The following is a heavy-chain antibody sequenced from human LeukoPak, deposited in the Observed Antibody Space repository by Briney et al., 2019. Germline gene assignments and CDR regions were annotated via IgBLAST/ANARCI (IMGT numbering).Heavy chain of an antibody. V-gene: IGHV4-59*01. Sequence: SETLSLTCSVSGDSISTYYCSWIRQPPGKALEWIGYVYYSGTTDYNPSLKSRVTISVDTSKMQFSLNLNSVTAADTAVYYCSASKQLWLRGLFDYWGQGTLVTVSS. J-gene: IGHJ4*02. CDR3: SASKQLWLRGLFDY. CDR1: GDSISTYY. CDR2: VYYSGTT. D-gene: IGHD5-18*01.